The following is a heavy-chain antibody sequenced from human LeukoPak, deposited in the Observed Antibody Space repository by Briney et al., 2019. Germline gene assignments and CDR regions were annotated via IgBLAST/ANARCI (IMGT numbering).Heavy chain of an antibody. CDR3: ARGYCSGGSCYRRRAIDP. D-gene: IGHD2-15*01. J-gene: IGHJ5*02. CDR1: GYTFTSYD. V-gene: IGHV1-8*01. Sequence: GASVKVSCKASGYTFTSYDINWVRHATGQGLEWMGWMNPNSGNTGYAQKFQGRVTMTRNTSISTAYTELSSLRSEDTAVYYCARGYCSGGSCYRRRAIDPWGQGTLVTVSS. CDR2: MNPNSGNT.